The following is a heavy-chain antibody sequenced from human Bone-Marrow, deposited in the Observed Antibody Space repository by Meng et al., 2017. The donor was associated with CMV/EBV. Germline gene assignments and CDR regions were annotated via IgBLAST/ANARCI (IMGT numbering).Heavy chain of an antibody. CDR3: AREGSWNQGGYYYYYGMDV. CDR1: GYTFTSYG. Sequence: ASVKVSCKASGYTFTSYGISWVRQAPGQGLEWMGWISAYNGNTNYAQKFQGRVTMTRDTSISTAYMELSRLRSDDTAVYYCAREGSWNQGGYYYYYGMDVWGQGTTVTVSS. J-gene: IGHJ6*02. V-gene: IGHV1-18*01. D-gene: IGHD1-1*01. CDR2: ISAYNGNT.